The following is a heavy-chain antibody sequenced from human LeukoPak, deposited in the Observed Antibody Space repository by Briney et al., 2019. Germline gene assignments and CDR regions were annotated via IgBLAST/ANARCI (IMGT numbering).Heavy chain of an antibody. J-gene: IGHJ4*02. CDR1: GFTFSDYY. CDR2: ISGSRSTI. V-gene: IGHV3-11*04. Sequence: NPGGSLRLSCAASGFTFSDYYMSWIRQAPGRGLEWVSYISGSRSTIYYADSVKGRFTISRDNAKNSLYLQMNSLRAEDTAVYYCARDSGEFDFDYWGQGTLVTVSS. D-gene: IGHD1-26*01. CDR3: ARDSGEFDFDY.